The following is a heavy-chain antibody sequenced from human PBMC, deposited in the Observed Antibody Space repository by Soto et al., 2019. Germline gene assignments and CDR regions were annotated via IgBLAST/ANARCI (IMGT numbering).Heavy chain of an antibody. CDR1: GFSLSTGGMG. J-gene: IGHJ6*02. D-gene: IGHD2-21*02. Sequence: QITLKESGPTLVKPTQTLTLTCTFSGFSLSTGGMGVGWIRQPPGKALEWLALIYWDGDRRYRPSLMSRLTIAKDTSKIQVVLTMTNMDPVDTATYYCVHSRCGGDCLQSYSSHYYYGMDIWGQGTTVTVSS. V-gene: IGHV2-5*02. CDR3: VHSRCGGDCLQSYSSHYYYGMDI. CDR2: IYWDGDR.